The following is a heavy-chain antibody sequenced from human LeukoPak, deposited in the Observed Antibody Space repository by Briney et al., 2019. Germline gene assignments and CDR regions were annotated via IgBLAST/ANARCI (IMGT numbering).Heavy chain of an antibody. J-gene: IGHJ4*03. D-gene: IGHD3-10*01. CDR3: AKDMAREVITDSAFDY. V-gene: IGHV3-23*01. Sequence: GGALRLSCAASGFTFISYGMSWLRQTPGKGLEWVSLLCGSGGITNYAESVKGRFPISRDSSTNPGYVQLNSLRGERSVVLYCAKDMAREVITDSAFDYWGPGTMVT. CDR1: GFTFISYG. CDR2: LCGSGGIT.